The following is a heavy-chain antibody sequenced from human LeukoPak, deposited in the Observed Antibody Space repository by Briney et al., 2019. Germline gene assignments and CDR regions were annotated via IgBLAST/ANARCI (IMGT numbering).Heavy chain of an antibody. J-gene: IGHJ4*02. CDR1: GGSISSYY. D-gene: IGHD4-17*01. CDR3: ARGIGYGDSDGDFDY. V-gene: IGHV4-4*07. CDR2: IYTSGST. Sequence: PSETLSLTCTVSGGSISSYYWSWIRQPAGKGLEWIGRIYTSGSTNYNPSPKSRVTMSVDTSKNQFSLKLSSVTAADTAVYYCARGIGYGDSDGDFDYWGQGTLVTVSS.